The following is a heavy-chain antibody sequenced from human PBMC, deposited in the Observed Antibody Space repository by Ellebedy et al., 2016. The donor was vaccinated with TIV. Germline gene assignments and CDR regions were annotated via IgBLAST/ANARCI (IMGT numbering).Heavy chain of an antibody. CDR1: GASISSSY. CDR3: AREAYVAGSHHYGLDV. V-gene: IGHV4-4*07. J-gene: IGHJ6*02. CDR2: VYTSGST. D-gene: IGHD3-10*02. Sequence: SQTLSLTCAVSGASISSSYWSWIRQPAGKALEWIGRVYTSGSTNYNPSLKSRVTMSIDTSKNQFSVRLSSVTAADTALYYCAREAYVAGSHHYGLDVWGQGTTVTVSS.